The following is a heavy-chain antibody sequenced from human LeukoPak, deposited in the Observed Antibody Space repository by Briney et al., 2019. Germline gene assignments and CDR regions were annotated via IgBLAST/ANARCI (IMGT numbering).Heavy chain of an antibody. Sequence: GESLKISCKGSGYSFTNYWIGWVRQMPGKGLEWMGIIYPGDSDTRYSPSFQDQVTISADRSISTAYLQWSSLKASDTAMYYCARQYSRDGYPADYWGQGTLVTVSS. CDR1: GYSFTNYW. CDR3: ARQYSRDGYPADY. D-gene: IGHD3-22*01. V-gene: IGHV5-51*01. CDR2: IYPGDSDT. J-gene: IGHJ4*02.